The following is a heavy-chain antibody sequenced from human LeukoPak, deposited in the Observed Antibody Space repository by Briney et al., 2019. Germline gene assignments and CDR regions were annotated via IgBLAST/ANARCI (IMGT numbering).Heavy chain of an antibody. J-gene: IGHJ4*02. V-gene: IGHV3-7*01. CDR2: IKQDGSEK. CDR3: GRAHRSSGFGVDY. D-gene: IGHD6-6*01. Sequence: GGSLRLSCAASGFTFSSYWMSWVRQAPRKGLEWVANIKQDGSEKQYVDSVKGRFTISRDNAKNSLYLQMNSLRAEDTAVYYCGRAHRSSGFGVDYWGQGTLVTVSS. CDR1: GFTFSSYW.